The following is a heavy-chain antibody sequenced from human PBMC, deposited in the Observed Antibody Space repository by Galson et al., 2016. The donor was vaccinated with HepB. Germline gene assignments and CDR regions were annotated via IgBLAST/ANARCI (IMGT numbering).Heavy chain of an antibody. CDR1: GYSFSTYW. CDR3: STETPSNVGQNSFHVGYFQH. J-gene: IGHJ1*01. D-gene: IGHD1-26*01. V-gene: IGHV5-51*03. CDR2: IYQGDSDT. Sequence: QSGAEVKKPGESLKIACKASGYSFSTYWIAWVRQMPGKGLEWMGIIYQGDSDTRYSPSFQGQVTISADKSITTACLEWSSLKAPDTAMYYCSTETPSNVGQNSFHVGYFQHWGQGTLVTVSS.